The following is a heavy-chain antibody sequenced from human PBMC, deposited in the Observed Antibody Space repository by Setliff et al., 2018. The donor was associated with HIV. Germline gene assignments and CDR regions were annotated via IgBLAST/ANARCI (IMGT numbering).Heavy chain of an antibody. Sequence: SETLSLTCTVSDGSISNYYWNWIRQPAGKGLEWIGRIFTSGTTNYNPSLRSRVTISVDTTRNQFSLRLSSVTAADTAVYYCAREGFYNSYYYYMDVWGIGTTVTVSS. CDR1: DGSISNYY. CDR2: IFTSGTT. V-gene: IGHV4-4*07. J-gene: IGHJ6*03. D-gene: IGHD2-2*02. CDR3: AREGFYNSYYYYMDV.